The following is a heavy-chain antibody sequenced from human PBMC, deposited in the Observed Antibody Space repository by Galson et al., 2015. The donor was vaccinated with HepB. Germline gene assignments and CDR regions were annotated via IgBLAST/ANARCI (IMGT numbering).Heavy chain of an antibody. D-gene: IGHD3-10*01. CDR3: AKGFVRGLHVFDFDP. V-gene: IGHV3-30*18. CDR2: ISYDGSNK. J-gene: IGHJ5*02. CDR1: GFTFSSYG. Sequence: SLRLSCAASGFTFSSYGMHWVRQAPGKGLEWVAVISYDGSNKYYADSVKGRFTISRDNSKNTLYLQMYSLRAEDTAVYYCAKGFVRGLHVFDFDPWGQGTLVTVSS.